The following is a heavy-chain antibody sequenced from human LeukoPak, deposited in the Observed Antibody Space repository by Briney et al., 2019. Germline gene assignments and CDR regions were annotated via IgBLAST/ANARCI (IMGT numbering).Heavy chain of an antibody. CDR2: ISWNSGSI. Sequence: PGRSLRPSCAASGFTFDDYAMHWVRQAPGKGLEWVSGISWNSGSIGYADSVKGRFTISRDNAKNSLYLQMNSLRAEDTALYYCAKELWFGELSYWFDPWGQGTLVTVSS. J-gene: IGHJ5*02. CDR1: GFTFDDYA. D-gene: IGHD3-10*01. CDR3: AKELWFGELSYWFDP. V-gene: IGHV3-9*01.